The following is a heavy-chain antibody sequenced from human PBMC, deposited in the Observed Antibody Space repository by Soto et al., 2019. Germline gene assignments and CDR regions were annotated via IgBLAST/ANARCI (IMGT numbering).Heavy chain of an antibody. Sequence: GGSLRLSCAASRFTFSNYAMSWVRQAPGKGLEWVSVINGSGASTYYADSVRGRLTISRDNSKNTLYLQMSSLRAEDTAVYYCAKHSSPSRNYYYYIMDVWGQGTTVTVSS. J-gene: IGHJ6*02. D-gene: IGHD6-6*01. V-gene: IGHV3-23*01. CDR2: INGSGAST. CDR1: RFTFSNYA. CDR3: AKHSSPSRNYYYYIMDV.